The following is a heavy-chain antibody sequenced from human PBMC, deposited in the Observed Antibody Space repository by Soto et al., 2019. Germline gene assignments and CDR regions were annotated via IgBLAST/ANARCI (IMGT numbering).Heavy chain of an antibody. CDR2: FSAGGDYR. D-gene: IGHD3-22*01. J-gene: IGHJ4*02. Sequence: EVQLLQSGGGLAQPGGSLTLSCAASGFSFSDYSMNWVRRAPGKGLEWVSAFSAGGDYRHYADSVKGRFTISRANSKTTIFLQMNSLRAEATARYYCAREARYDRGGYHYEGIDYWGQGTLVTVSS. V-gene: IGHV3-23*01. CDR1: GFSFSDYS. CDR3: AREARYDRGGYHYEGIDY.